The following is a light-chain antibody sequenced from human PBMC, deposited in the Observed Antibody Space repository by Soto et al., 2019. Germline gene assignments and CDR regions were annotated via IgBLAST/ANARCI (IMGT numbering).Light chain of an antibody. CDR3: QQRSNLPLT. Sequence: EIVLTQFPATLYLSPGERATLSCRASQSVSSYLAWYQQKRGQAPRLLIYDSSNRATGIPARFSGSGSGTDFSLTISSIEPEDCAGYYCQQRSNLPLTFGGGTKVEIK. CDR2: DSS. J-gene: IGKJ4*01. V-gene: IGKV3-11*01. CDR1: QSVSSY.